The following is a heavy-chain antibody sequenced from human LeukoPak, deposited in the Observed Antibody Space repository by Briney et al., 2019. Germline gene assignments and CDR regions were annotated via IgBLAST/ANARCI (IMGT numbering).Heavy chain of an antibody. CDR3: ARAAPDDYGDYGGLMGFDP. CDR2: INHSGST. V-gene: IGHV4-34*01. J-gene: IGHJ5*02. D-gene: IGHD4-17*01. Sequence: SETLSLTCAVYGGSFSGYYWSWIRQPPGKGLEWIGEINHSGSTNYNPSLKSRVTISVDTSKNQFSLKLNSVTAADTAVYYCARAAPDDYGDYGGLMGFDPWGQGTLVTVSS. CDR1: GGSFSGYY.